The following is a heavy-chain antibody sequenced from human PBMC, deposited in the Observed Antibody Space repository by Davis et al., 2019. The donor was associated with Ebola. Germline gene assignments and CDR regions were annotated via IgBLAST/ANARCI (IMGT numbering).Heavy chain of an antibody. D-gene: IGHD1-20*01. Sequence: ASVMVSCSASAYTFTSYSISSLRQAPAQGLEWMGWISAYNGNLNYAQKLQDRVTMTRDTSTSTVYMELSSLRSEDTAVYYCARSGLTGTYYYYYGMDVWGKGTTVTVSS. J-gene: IGHJ6*04. CDR2: ISAYNGNL. V-gene: IGHV1-18*01. CDR3: ARSGLTGTYYYYYGMDV. CDR1: AYTFTSYS.